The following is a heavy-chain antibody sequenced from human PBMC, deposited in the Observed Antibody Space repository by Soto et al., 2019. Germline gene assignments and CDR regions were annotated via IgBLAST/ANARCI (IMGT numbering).Heavy chain of an antibody. D-gene: IGHD3-16*02. CDR1: GGTFSSYA. V-gene: IGHV1-69*01. Sequence: QVQLVQSGAEVKKPGSSVKVSCKASGGTFSSYAISWVRQAPGQGLEWMGGIIPIFGTANYAQKFQGRVTITADESTSTAYRELSSLRSEDTAVYYCAKVGPIITFWGVIAEYYFDYWGQGTLVTVSS. CDR2: IIPIFGTA. J-gene: IGHJ4*02. CDR3: AKVGPIITFWGVIAEYYFDY.